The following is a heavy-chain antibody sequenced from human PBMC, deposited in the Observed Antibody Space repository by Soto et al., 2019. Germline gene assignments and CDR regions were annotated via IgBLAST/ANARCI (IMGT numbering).Heavy chain of an antibody. CDR2: INSVGSIA. Sequence: EVQLVESGGGLVQPGGSLRLSCAASGFTFRTYWMHWVRQAPGKGPVWVSRINSVGSIANYADSVKGRFTVSRDNAKNTLYLQMNSLRVEDTAGYYCASDTLAAGFDYGGQGTLVTVSS. V-gene: IGHV3-74*01. J-gene: IGHJ4*02. CDR1: GFTFRTYW. D-gene: IGHD6-13*01. CDR3: ASDTLAAGFDY.